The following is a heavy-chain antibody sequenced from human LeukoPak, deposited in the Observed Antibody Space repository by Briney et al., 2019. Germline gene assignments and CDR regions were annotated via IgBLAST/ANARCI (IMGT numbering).Heavy chain of an antibody. Sequence: GGSLRLSCAASGFTFDDYAMHWVRQAPGKGLEWVSGISWNSGSIGYADSVKGRFTISRDNAKNSLYLQMNSLRAEAMALYYCAKGGGTSYYYYMDVWGKGTTVTVSS. V-gene: IGHV3-9*03. D-gene: IGHD2-15*01. CDR1: GFTFDDYA. CDR3: AKGGGTSYYYYMDV. CDR2: ISWNSGSI. J-gene: IGHJ6*03.